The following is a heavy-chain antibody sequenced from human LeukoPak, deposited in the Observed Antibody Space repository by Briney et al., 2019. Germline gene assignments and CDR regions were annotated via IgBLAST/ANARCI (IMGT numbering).Heavy chain of an antibody. V-gene: IGHV1-18*01. D-gene: IGHD3-16*02. CDR3: ARASLWGRLSTNYYYYMDV. CDR2: ISAYNGNT. J-gene: IGHJ6*03. CDR1: GYTFTSYG. Sequence: ASVKVSCKASGYTFTSYGISWVRQAPGQGLEWMGWISAYNGNTNYAQKLQGRVTMTTDTSTSTAYMELRSLRSDDTAAYYRARASLWGRLSTNYYYYMDVWGKGTTVTVSS.